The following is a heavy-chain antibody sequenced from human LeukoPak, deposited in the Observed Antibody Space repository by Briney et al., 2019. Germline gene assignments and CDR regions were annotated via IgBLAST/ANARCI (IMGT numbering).Heavy chain of an antibody. J-gene: IGHJ3*02. CDR2: IYHSGST. V-gene: IGHV4-59*01. Sequence: PSETLSLTCSVSGGSINTYYWTWIRLSPGKGLEWIGYIYHSGSTNYNPSLKGRVTISVDTSKNQFSLKLNSVTAADTAVYYCARESVYSGRYYAFDIWGQGTMVTVSS. CDR1: GGSINTYY. CDR3: ARESVYSGRYYAFDI. D-gene: IGHD1-26*01.